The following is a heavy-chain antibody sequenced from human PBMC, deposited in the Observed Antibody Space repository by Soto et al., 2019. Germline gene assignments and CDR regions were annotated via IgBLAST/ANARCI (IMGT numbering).Heavy chain of an antibody. J-gene: IGHJ6*02. D-gene: IGHD1-26*01. CDR1: GFIFSAFG. CDR3: ARARRMYTATYFDVMDV. Sequence: GGSLRLSCAASGFIFSAFGIHWVRQAPGKGLQWVALISYDGTSEYYADSVKGRFTMSRDFSKSTLYLEMSSLRVDDTAAYFCARARRMYTATYFDVMDVWGQGTTVTVSS. CDR2: ISYDGTSE. V-gene: IGHV3-30-3*01.